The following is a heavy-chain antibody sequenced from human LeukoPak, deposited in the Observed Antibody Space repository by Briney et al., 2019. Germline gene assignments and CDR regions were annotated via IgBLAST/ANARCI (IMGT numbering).Heavy chain of an antibody. Sequence: GGSLRLSCAASGFTFSSYAMSWVRQAPGKGLEWVSTLSGSGGNTYYADSVKGRVTISRDNSKNTLYLQVNSLRAEDTAVYHCAKGSYYYDSADYFDYWGQGTLVTVSS. CDR2: LSGSGGNT. D-gene: IGHD3-22*01. J-gene: IGHJ4*02. CDR1: GFTFSSYA. CDR3: AKGSYYYDSADYFDY. V-gene: IGHV3-23*01.